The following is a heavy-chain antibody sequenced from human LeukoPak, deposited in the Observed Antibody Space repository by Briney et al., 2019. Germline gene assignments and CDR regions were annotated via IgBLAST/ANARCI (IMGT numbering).Heavy chain of an antibody. V-gene: IGHV4-34*01. Sequence: SETLSLTCAVYGGSFSGYYWSWIRQPPGKGLEWIGEINHSGSTNYNPSLKSRVTISVDTSKNQFSLRLSSVTAADTAVYYCARGRGARIGYYYYMDVWGKGTTVTVSS. CDR2: INHSGST. CDR3: ARGRGARIGYYYYMDV. J-gene: IGHJ6*03. D-gene: IGHD1-26*01. CDR1: GGSFSGYY.